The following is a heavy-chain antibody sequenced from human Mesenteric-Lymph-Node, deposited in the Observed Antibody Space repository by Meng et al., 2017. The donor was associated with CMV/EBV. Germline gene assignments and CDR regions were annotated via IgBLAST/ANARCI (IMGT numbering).Heavy chain of an antibody. Sequence: SETLSLTCTVSGGSINSYYWNWIRQPPGKELEWIGYISYIGSTSYNPSLKSRVTISVDTSKNQFSLRLSSVTAADTAVYYCASLSMVRGVIPSGDVWGQGTTVTVSS. CDR2: ISYIGST. D-gene: IGHD3-10*01. CDR3: ASLSMVRGVIPSGDV. V-gene: IGHV4-59*01. J-gene: IGHJ6*02. CDR1: GGSINSYY.